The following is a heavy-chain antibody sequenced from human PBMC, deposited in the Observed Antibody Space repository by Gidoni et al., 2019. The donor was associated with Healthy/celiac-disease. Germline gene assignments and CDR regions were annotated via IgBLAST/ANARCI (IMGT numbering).Heavy chain of an antibody. V-gene: IGHV3-21*01. CDR2: ISSSSSYI. Sequence: EVQLVESGGGLVKPGGSLRLSCAASGFTFSSYSMNWVRQAPGKWLEWVSSISSSSSYIYYADSVKGRFTISRDNAKNSLYLQMNSLRAEDTAVYYCARDGGYGSGSYPFDYWGQGTLVTVSS. J-gene: IGHJ4*02. D-gene: IGHD3-10*01. CDR3: ARDGGYGSGSYPFDY. CDR1: GFTFSSYS.